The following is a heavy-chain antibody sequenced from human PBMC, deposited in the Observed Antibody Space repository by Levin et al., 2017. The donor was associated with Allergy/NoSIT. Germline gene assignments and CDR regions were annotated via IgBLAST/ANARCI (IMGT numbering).Heavy chain of an antibody. J-gene: IGHJ3*02. D-gene: IGHD2-21*01. CDR1: GGSITNYY. V-gene: IGHV4-59*01. Sequence: PSETLSLTCTVSGGSITNYYWSWIRQPPGPGLDLIGYIYYTSSTNYNPSLTSRLTIPVDTSKYQFSLKLSSLTAADTAVYYCARLGRGESGAFDIWGQGTMVTVSS. CDR3: ARLGRGESGAFDI. CDR2: IYYTSST.